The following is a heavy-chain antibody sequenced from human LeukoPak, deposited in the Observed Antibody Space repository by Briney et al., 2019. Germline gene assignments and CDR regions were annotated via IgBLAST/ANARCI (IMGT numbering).Heavy chain of an antibody. CDR1: GFTFSSYE. CDR3: ARESDIVVVGNFDY. Sequence: PGGSLRLPCAASGFTFSSYEMNWVRQAPGKGLEWVSYISSSGSTIYYADSVKGRFTISRDNAKNSLYLQMNSLRAEDTAVYYCARESDIVVVGNFDYWGQGTLVTVSS. CDR2: ISSSGSTI. V-gene: IGHV3-48*03. J-gene: IGHJ4*02. D-gene: IGHD2-15*01.